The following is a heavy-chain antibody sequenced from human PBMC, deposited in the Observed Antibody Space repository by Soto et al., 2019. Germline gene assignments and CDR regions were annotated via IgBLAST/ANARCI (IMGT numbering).Heavy chain of an antibody. Sequence: SETLSFTCTVSGDSISSGRYHWGWIRQPPGKGLEFIATIHYTGSTNYNPSLKSRVTISVDTSKNQFSLKLSSVTAADTAVYYCARQMVATYDSDYWGQGTLVTVSS. V-gene: IGHV4-39*01. J-gene: IGHJ4*02. CDR1: GDSISSGRYH. D-gene: IGHD5-12*01. CDR2: IHYTGST. CDR3: ARQMVATYDSDY.